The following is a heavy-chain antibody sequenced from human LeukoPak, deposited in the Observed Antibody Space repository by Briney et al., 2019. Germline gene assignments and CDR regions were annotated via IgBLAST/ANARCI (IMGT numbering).Heavy chain of an antibody. CDR1: GGPISSYH. D-gene: IGHD4-17*01. CDR3: ARRTTVTPNWFDP. Sequence: PSETLSLTCTVSGGPISSYHWSWIRQPPGKGLEWIGYVYYTGSTNYYPPLKSRVTISLDSSKNQFSLKLSSVTAADTAVYYCARRTTVTPNWFDPWGQGTLVTVAS. CDR2: VYYTGST. V-gene: IGHV4-59*08. J-gene: IGHJ5*02.